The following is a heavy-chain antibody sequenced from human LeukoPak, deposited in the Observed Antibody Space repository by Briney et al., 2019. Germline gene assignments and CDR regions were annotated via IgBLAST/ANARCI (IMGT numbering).Heavy chain of an antibody. V-gene: IGHV4-59*01. Sequence: KPSETLSLTCTVSGGSIGSYYWSWIRQPPGKGLEWIGYIYYSGSSNYNSSLKSRVTISADTSKNQFSLKLSSVTAADTAVYYCARIGGIPLGSFDIWGQGTMVTVSS. CDR1: GGSIGSYY. CDR3: ARIGGIPLGSFDI. D-gene: IGHD2-2*02. CDR2: IYYSGSS. J-gene: IGHJ3*02.